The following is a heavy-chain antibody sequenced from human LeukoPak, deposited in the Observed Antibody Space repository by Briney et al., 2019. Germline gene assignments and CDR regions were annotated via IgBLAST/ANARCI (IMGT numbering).Heavy chain of an antibody. CDR3: ARDPVGVGNWGSHYYYGMDV. CDR1: GYTFTSYG. D-gene: IGHD7-27*01. J-gene: IGHJ6*02. Sequence: GASVNVSCKASGYTFTSYGIGWVRQAPGQGLEWMGWISAYNGNTNYAQKLQGRVTMTTDTSTSTAYMELRSLRSDDTAVYYCARDPVGVGNWGSHYYYGMDVWGQGTTVTVSS. CDR2: ISAYNGNT. V-gene: IGHV1-18*01.